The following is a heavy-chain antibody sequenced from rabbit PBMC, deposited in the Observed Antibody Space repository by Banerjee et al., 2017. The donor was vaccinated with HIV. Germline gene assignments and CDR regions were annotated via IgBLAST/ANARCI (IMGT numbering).Heavy chain of an antibody. V-gene: IGHV1S40*01. CDR2: IYTGSSTST. D-gene: IGHD1-1*01. J-gene: IGHJ4*01. Sequence: QSLEESGGDLVKPGASLTLTCTASGFTLSRYWMCWVRQAPGKGLEWIACIYTGSSTSTGHASWAKGRFTISSDNAQNTVDLQMNSLTAADTATYFCARDLYSGSNLWGQGTLVTVS. CDR1: GFTLSRYW. CDR3: ARDLYSGSNL.